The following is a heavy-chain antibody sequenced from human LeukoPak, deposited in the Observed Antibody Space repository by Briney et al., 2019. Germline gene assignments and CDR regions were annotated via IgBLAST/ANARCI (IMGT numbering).Heavy chain of an antibody. CDR1: GFDFSNYW. D-gene: IGHD4-11*01. J-gene: IGHJ4*02. CDR3: ASNYGG. CDR2: IKQDGSEK. V-gene: IGHV3-7*03. Sequence: GGSLRLSCAASGFDFSNYWMYWVRQAPGKGLEWVANIKQDGSEKYYVDSVRGRFTISRDNAKDSLSLQMNSLRAEDTAVYYCASNYGGWGQGTLVTVSS.